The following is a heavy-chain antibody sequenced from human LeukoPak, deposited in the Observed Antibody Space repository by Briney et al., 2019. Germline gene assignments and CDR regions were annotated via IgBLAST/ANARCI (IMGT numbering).Heavy chain of an antibody. D-gene: IGHD2-2*01. CDR1: GGSISSYY. Sequence: SETLSLTCTVSGGSISSYYWSWIRQHPGKGLEWIGYIYYSGSTYYNPSLKSRVTISVDTSKNQFSLKLSSVTAADTAVYYCARSLRYCSSTSCYSYYYYGMDVWGQGTTVTVSS. V-gene: IGHV4-59*06. CDR2: IYYSGST. J-gene: IGHJ6*02. CDR3: ARSLRYCSSTSCYSYYYYGMDV.